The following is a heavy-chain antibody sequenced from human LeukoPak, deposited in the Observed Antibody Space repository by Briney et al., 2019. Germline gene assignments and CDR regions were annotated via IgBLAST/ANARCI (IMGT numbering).Heavy chain of an antibody. CDR2: INPNSGGT. J-gene: IGHJ4*02. D-gene: IGHD2-15*01. CDR1: GYTFTGYY. Sequence: ASVKVSCKASGYTFTGYYMHWVRQAPGQGLEWMGWINPNSGGTNYAQKFQGRVTMTRDTSISTAYMELSRLRSDDTAVYYCAREGNEGIVVVVAATGFDYWGQGTLVTVSS. CDR3: AREGNEGIVVVVAATGFDY. V-gene: IGHV1-2*02.